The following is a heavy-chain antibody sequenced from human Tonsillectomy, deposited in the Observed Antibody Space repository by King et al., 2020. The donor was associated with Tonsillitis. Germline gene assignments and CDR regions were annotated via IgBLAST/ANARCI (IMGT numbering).Heavy chain of an antibody. CDR3: ARLGYYYGSGSYYPREEYYFDY. CDR2: IYYSGST. V-gene: IGHV4-39*01. Sequence: VQLQESGPGLVKPSETLSLTCTVSGGSISSSSYYWGWIRQPPGKGREWIGSIYYSGSTYYNPSLKSRVTISVDTSKNQFSLKLSSVTAADTAVYYCARLGYYYGSGSYYPREEYYFDYWGQGTLVTVSS. J-gene: IGHJ4*02. D-gene: IGHD3-10*01. CDR1: GGSISSSSYY.